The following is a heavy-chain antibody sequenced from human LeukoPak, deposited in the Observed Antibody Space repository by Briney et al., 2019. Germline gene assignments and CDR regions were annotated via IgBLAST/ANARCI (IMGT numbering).Heavy chain of an antibody. CDR2: ISGSGDTT. CDR3: AKDRIAAAGTVDY. CDR1: GLTFSTYG. V-gene: IGHV3-23*01. J-gene: IGHJ4*02. D-gene: IGHD6-13*01. Sequence: GGSLRLSCAATGLTFSTYGMTWVRQAPGKGLEWVSGISGSGDTTYYADSVKGRFTISRDNSKNTLYLQMNSLRAEDTATYYCAKDRIAAAGTVDYWGQGTLVTVSS.